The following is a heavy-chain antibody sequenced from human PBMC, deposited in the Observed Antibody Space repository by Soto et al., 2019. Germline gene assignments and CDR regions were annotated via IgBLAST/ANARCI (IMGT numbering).Heavy chain of an antibody. CDR1: GYSLTEYY. D-gene: IGHD2-8*01. Sequence: ASVEVSCKXSGYSLTEYYLHWVRQAPGQGLEWMGWINPTTGGTTYAQKFEGRVTMTRDRSDNAAYMERSRLRADDTALNFRASASGSPLTVYAPLGFWGQGSLVTVSS. J-gene: IGHJ4*02. V-gene: IGHV1-2*02. CDR3: ASASGSPLTVYAPLGF. CDR2: INPTTGGT.